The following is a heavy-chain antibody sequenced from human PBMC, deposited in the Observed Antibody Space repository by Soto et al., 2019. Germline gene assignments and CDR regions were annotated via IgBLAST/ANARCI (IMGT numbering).Heavy chain of an antibody. V-gene: IGHV3-23*01. CDR3: AKGRAYTQTFFDF. J-gene: IGHJ4*02. CDR2: ITGSGGDT. D-gene: IGHD3-16*01. CDR1: GFIFPTHA. Sequence: GGSLRPSCAAAGFIFPTHAISWVRQAPGKGLEWVSAITGSGGDTFYASSVKGRFTVSRDNSKNTLYLHMTSLRADDTGVYFCAKGRAYTQTFFDFWGQGTLVTVSS.